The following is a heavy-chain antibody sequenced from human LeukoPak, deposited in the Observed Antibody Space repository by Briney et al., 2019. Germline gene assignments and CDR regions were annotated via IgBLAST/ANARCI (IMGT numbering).Heavy chain of an antibody. Sequence: SETLSLTCTVSGGSISTSNYYWGWIRQPPGKGLEWIGNIFYSGSTYYSPSLKSRVTISVDTSKNQFSLKLSSVTAADTAVYYCARVTIFGVVPDYWGQGTLVTVSS. V-gene: IGHV4-39*07. J-gene: IGHJ4*02. CDR2: IFYSGST. CDR1: GGSISTSNYY. CDR3: ARVTIFGVVPDY. D-gene: IGHD3-3*01.